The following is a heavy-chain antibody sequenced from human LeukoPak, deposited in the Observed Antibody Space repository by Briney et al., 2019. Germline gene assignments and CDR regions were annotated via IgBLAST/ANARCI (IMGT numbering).Heavy chain of an antibody. V-gene: IGHV3-30*03. CDR1: GFTFSSYG. CDR2: ISYDGSNK. Sequence: EPGGSLRLSCAASGFTFSSYGMHWVRQAPGKGLEWVAVISYDGSNKYYADSVKGRFTISRDNSKNTLYLQMNSLRAEDTAVYYCARAEDYRSGFDYWGQGTLVTVSS. CDR3: ARAEDYRSGFDY. J-gene: IGHJ4*02. D-gene: IGHD4-11*01.